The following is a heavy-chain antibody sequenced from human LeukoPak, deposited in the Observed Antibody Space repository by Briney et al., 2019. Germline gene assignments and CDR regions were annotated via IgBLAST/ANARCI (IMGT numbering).Heavy chain of an antibody. Sequence: PSETLSLTCTVSGGSMSSYYWSWIRQPPGKGLEWIGYIYYSGSTNYNPSLKSRVTISVDTSKNQFSLKLSSVTAADTAVYYCARVPIVVVPAAISSYYYYYMDVWGKGTTVTVSS. CDR2: IYYSGST. CDR1: GGSMSSYY. CDR3: ARVPIVVVPAAISSYYYYYMDV. J-gene: IGHJ6*03. V-gene: IGHV4-59*01. D-gene: IGHD2-2*02.